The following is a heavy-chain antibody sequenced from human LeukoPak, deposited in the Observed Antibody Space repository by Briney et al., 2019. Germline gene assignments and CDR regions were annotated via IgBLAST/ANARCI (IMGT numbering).Heavy chain of an antibody. V-gene: IGHV1-69*06. CDR1: GGTFSSYA. CDR3: ARDPRYCSGGSCYYFDY. D-gene: IGHD2-15*01. J-gene: IGHJ4*02. CDR2: IIPIFGTA. Sequence: GASVKVSCKASGGTFSSYAISWVRQAPGQGLEWMGGIIPIFGTANYAQKFQGRVTITADKSTSTAYMELSSLRSDDTAAYYCARDPRYCSGGSCYYFDYWGQGTLVTVSS.